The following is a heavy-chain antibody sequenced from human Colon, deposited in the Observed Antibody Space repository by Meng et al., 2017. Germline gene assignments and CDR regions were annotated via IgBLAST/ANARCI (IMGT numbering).Heavy chain of an antibody. CDR3: ARGYRGSTYFAY. D-gene: IGHD3-16*01. V-gene: IGHV4-30-2*06. CDR1: GDSVTTPLSS. J-gene: IGHJ4*02. CDR2: IYDNGYT. Sequence: QPQLQESGSRLVKPSQTLSLTCAVSGDSVTTPLSSWSWIRQSPGKGLEWIGNIYDNGYTYYSPSLRSRVTISVDRSNNQFSLNLNSVTAADTAVYFCARGYRGSTYFAYWGQGILVTVSS.